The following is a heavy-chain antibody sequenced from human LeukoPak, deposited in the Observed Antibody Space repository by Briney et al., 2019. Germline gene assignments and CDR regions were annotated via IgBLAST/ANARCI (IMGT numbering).Heavy chain of an antibody. CDR1: GGSIRSYY. J-gene: IGHJ2*01. V-gene: IGHV4-59*08. Sequence: ASETRSLTCTVSGGSIRSYYWSWIRQPPGKGLEWIGYMYYSGSTKYNPSLKSRVTISLDTSKNHYSLALSSVTAAHTAVYYCARGHYTSAWYWYFDLWGRGTLVTVSS. CDR3: ARGHYTSAWYWYFDL. CDR2: MYYSGST. D-gene: IGHD6-19*01.